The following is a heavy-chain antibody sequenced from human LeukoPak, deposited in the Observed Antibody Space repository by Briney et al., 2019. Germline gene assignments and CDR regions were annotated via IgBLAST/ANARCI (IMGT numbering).Heavy chain of an antibody. CDR1: GGSIRGLW. V-gene: IGHV4-4*09. Sequence: TASETLSLTCTASGGSIRGLWCSWIRQPPGKGLEWIGNIYTSGITTYNPSLKSRVTISIDTSKNQFSLTLNSVTATDTAVYYCAIQAHDETDNWLDPWGPGALVTVSS. J-gene: IGHJ5*02. D-gene: IGHD1-1*01. CDR3: AIQAHDETDNWLDP. CDR2: IYTSGIT.